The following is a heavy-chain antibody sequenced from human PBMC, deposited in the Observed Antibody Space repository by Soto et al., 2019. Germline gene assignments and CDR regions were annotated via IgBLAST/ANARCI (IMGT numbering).Heavy chain of an antibody. CDR2: IYYSGST. J-gene: IGHJ6*03. Sequence: SETLSLTCTVSGGSIYSSSYSWGWIRQPPGKGLEWIGSIYYSGSTSYNPSLKSRVTISVDTSKNQFALKLSSVTAADTAVYYCARHHTTLYYYYYMDVWGKGTTVTVS. V-gene: IGHV4-39*01. CDR3: ARHHTTLYYYYYMDV. CDR1: GGSIYSSSYS. D-gene: IGHD1-1*01.